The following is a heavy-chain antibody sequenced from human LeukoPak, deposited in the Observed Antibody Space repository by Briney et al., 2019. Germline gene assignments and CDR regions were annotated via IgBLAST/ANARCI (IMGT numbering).Heavy chain of an antibody. Sequence: PGGSLRLSCAASGFTFSSYSMNWVRQAPGKGLDWVSSISSSSDYIYYADSVKGRFTISRDNANNLLYLQMSSLRAEDTAVFYCARDLYGDYSFDIWGQGAMVTVSS. D-gene: IGHD4-17*01. V-gene: IGHV3-21*01. CDR3: ARDLYGDYSFDI. CDR2: ISSSSDYI. J-gene: IGHJ3*02. CDR1: GFTFSSYS.